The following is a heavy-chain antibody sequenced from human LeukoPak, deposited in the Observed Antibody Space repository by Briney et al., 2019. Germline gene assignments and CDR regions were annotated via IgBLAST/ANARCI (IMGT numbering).Heavy chain of an antibody. CDR2: INSDGSWT. CDR3: ARDLERNGIQLWPLAFDP. CDR1: GNYW. J-gene: IGHJ5*02. V-gene: IGHV3-74*01. D-gene: IGHD5-18*01. Sequence: GGSLRLSCAASGNYWMHWVRQVPGKGLVWVSHINSDGSWTSYADSVKGRFTISRDNSKNTLYLQMNSLRAEDTAVYYCARDLERNGIQLWPLAFDPWGQGTLVTVSS.